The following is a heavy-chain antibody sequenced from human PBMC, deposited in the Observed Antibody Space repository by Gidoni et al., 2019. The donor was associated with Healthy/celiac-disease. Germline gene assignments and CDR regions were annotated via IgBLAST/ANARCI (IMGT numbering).Heavy chain of an antibody. D-gene: IGHD6-13*01. CDR3: ASSIAAAGRPSYYYYYGMDV. V-gene: IGHV1-3*01. J-gene: IGHJ6*02. CDR1: GYTFTSYA. CDR2: INAGNGNT. Sequence: QVQLVQSGAEVKKPGASVTVSCQASGYTFTSYAMHWVRQAPGQRLEWMGWINAGNGNTKYSQKFQGRVTITRDTAASTAYMELSSLRSEDTAVYYCASSIAAAGRPSYYYYYGMDVWGQGTTVTVSS.